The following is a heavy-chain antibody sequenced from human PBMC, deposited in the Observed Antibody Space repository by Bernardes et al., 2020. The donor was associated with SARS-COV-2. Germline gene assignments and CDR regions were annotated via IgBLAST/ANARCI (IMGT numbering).Heavy chain of an antibody. CDR1: GCSFSGDY. J-gene: IGHJ5*02. Sequence: SESLSLTCAVYGCSFSGDYWSWVRQPPGKGLEWIGEIKHSGSTNYNPSPKSRVTRSVDTSKNQFSLRLSCVTAADAAVYYCAGALTDDVVLVTAIPPPGWFDPWGQGTLVTVSS. CDR3: AGALTDDVVLVTAIPPPGWFDP. D-gene: IGHD2-21*02. CDR2: IKHSGST. V-gene: IGHV4-34*01.